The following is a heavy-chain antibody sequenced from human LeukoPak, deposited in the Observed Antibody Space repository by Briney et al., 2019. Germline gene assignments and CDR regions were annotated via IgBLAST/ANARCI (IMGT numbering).Heavy chain of an antibody. J-gene: IGHJ6*02. CDR1: GFIFTNYF. V-gene: IGHV3-33*08. CDR2: IWYDGSNK. Sequence: PGGSLRLSCAASGFIFTNYFMSWVRQAPGKGLEWVAVIWYDGSNKYYADSVKGRFTISRDNAKNSLYLQMNSLRAEDTAVYYCARDLYCSSTSCTLPGMDVWGQGTTVTVSS. CDR3: ARDLYCSSTSCTLPGMDV. D-gene: IGHD2-2*01.